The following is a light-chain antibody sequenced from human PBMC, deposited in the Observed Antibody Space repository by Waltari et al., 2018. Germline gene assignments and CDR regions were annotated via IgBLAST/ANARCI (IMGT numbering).Light chain of an antibody. CDR2: RAS. V-gene: IGKV1-5*03. CDR1: QSIRNW. J-gene: IGKJ1*01. CDR3: QRYETSPRT. Sequence: DIQMTQSPSTLSASVGDRVIITCRASQSIRNWVAWYQQKPGKAPKLLIQRASVLETGVPSRFSGSGSETEFNLTIGGLQPDDFASYFCQRYETSPRTFGPGTKVGVK.